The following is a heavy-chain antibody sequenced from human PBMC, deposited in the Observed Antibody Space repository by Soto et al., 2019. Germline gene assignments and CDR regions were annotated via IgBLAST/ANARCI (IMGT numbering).Heavy chain of an antibody. CDR2: IDPSDSYS. Sequence: GESLKISCKGSGYSFTSYWISWVRQMPGKGLEWMGRIDPSDSYSNYSPSFQGHVTISADKSISTAYLPWSSLKASDTAMYYCARYSSGRFGMDVWGQGTTVTVSS. V-gene: IGHV5-10-1*01. CDR3: ARYSSGRFGMDV. J-gene: IGHJ6*02. CDR1: GYSFTSYW. D-gene: IGHD2-15*01.